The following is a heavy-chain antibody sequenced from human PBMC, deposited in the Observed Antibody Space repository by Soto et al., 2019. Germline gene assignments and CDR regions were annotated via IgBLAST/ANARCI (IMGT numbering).Heavy chain of an antibody. CDR3: AREVVWFGELLSYYGMDV. J-gene: IGHJ6*02. CDR2: TRNKANSYTT. CDR1: GFTFSDHY. Sequence: GGSLRLSCAASGFTFSDHYMDWVRQAPGKGLEWVGRTRNKANSYTTEYAASVKGRFTISRDDSKNSLYLQMNSLKTEDTAVYYCAREVVWFGELLSYYGMDVWGQGTTVTVSS. V-gene: IGHV3-72*01. D-gene: IGHD3-10*01.